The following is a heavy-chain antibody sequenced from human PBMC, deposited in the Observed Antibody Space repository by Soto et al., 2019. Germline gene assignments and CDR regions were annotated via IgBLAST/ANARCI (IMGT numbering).Heavy chain of an antibody. V-gene: IGHV3-23*01. D-gene: IGHD1-1*01. J-gene: IGHJ4*02. CDR1: GFTFSSYA. CDR2: ISGSGGST. CDR3: AKDKIDDWNLYYFDY. Sequence: GGSLRLSCAASGFTFSSYAMSWVRQAPGKGLEWVSAISGSGGSTYYADSVKGRFTISRDNSKNTLYLQMNSLRAEDTAVYYCAKDKIDDWNLYYFDYWGQGTLVTVSS.